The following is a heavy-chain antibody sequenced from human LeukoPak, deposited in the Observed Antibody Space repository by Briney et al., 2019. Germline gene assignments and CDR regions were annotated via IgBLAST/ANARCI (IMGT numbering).Heavy chain of an antibody. D-gene: IGHD3-22*01. J-gene: IGHJ4*02. CDR1: GGTFISYT. CDR2: IIPILGIA. CDR3: ARGVSSYYDSSGYRPLDY. Sequence: SVKVSCKASGGTFISYTISWVRQAPGQGLEWMGRIIPILGIANYAQKFQGRVTITADKSTSTAYMELSSLRSEDTAVYYCARGVSSYYDSSGYRPLDYWGQGTLVTVSS. V-gene: IGHV1-69*02.